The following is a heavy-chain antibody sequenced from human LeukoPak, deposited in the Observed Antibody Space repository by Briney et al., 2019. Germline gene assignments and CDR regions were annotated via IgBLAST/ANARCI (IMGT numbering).Heavy chain of an antibody. J-gene: IGHJ4*02. CDR1: GFTFSSYA. CDR2: ISYDGSNK. D-gene: IGHD5-18*01. V-gene: IGHV3-30*18. Sequence: GALRLSCAASGFTFSSYAMSWVRQAPGKGLEWVAVISYDGSNKYYADSVKGRFTISRDNSKNTLYLQMNSLRAEDTAVYYCAKERIQLWNTYYFDYWGQGTLVTVSS. CDR3: AKERIQLWNTYYFDY.